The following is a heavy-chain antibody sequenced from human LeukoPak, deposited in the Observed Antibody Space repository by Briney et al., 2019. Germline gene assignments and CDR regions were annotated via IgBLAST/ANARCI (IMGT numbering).Heavy chain of an antibody. J-gene: IGHJ4*02. CDR1: GFTVSSTY. D-gene: IGHD3-10*01. CDR3: ARSRGVDY. V-gene: IGHV3-66*01. Sequence: PGGSLRLSCAASGFTVSSTYMSWVRRAPGKGLEWVSVIYTGGTTQYADSVKGRFTISRDNSKNTLYLQMDSLRAEDTAVYYCARSRGVDYWGQGTLVTVSS. CDR2: IYTGGTT.